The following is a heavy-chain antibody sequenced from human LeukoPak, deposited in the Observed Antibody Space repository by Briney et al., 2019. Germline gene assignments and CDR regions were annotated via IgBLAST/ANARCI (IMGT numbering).Heavy chain of an antibody. CDR3: ARDLRYYYDSSGYYLY. Sequence: VKVSFKASGGTFSSYAISWVRQAPGQGLEWMGGIIPIFGTANYAQKFQGRVTITTDESTSTAYMELSSLRSEDTAVYYCARDLRYYYDSSGYYLYWGQGTLVTVSS. V-gene: IGHV1-69*05. J-gene: IGHJ4*02. CDR1: GGTFSSYA. D-gene: IGHD3-22*01. CDR2: IIPIFGTA.